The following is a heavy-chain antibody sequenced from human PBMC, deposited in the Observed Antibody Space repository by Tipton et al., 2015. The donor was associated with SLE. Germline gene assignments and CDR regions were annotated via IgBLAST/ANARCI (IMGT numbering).Heavy chain of an antibody. D-gene: IGHD1-26*01. V-gene: IGHV4-59*11. CDR2: IYYSGST. J-gene: IGHJ4*02. Sequence: TLSLTCTVSGGSISSHYWSWIRQPPGKGLEWIGYIYYSGSTYYNPSLKSRVALSVDASNNQFSLKLTSVTAADTAVYYCARVGFYFDYWGQGTLVTVSS. CDR3: ARVGFYFDY. CDR1: GGSISSHY.